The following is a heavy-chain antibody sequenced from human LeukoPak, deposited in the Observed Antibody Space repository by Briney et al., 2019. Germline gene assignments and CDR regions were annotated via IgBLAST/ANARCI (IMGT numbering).Heavy chain of an antibody. CDR1: GFTFNSNW. D-gene: IGHD3-10*01. CDR3: ASQNYYGLGSLDP. Sequence: GGSLRLSCAASGFTFNSNWLHWVRHVPGKGLVWVSRINSDGSTTSYADSVRGRFTISRDNAKNTLYLQMNSLSAEDTAVYYCASQNYYGLGSLDPWGQGTLVTVSS. J-gene: IGHJ5*02. CDR2: INSDGSTT. V-gene: IGHV3-74*01.